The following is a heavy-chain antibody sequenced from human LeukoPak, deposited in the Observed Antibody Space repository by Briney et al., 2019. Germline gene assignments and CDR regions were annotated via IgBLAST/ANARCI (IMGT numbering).Heavy chain of an antibody. CDR3: ARIPDYGDYVFDH. CDR1: GGSISSYY. Sequence: SETLSLTCTVSGGSISSYYWSWLRQPAGKGLEWIGRIYTSGSTNYNPSLKSRVTMSVDTSKNQFSLKLSSVTAADTAVYYCARIPDYGDYVFDHWGQGTLVTVSS. J-gene: IGHJ4*02. D-gene: IGHD4-17*01. CDR2: IYTSGST. V-gene: IGHV4-4*07.